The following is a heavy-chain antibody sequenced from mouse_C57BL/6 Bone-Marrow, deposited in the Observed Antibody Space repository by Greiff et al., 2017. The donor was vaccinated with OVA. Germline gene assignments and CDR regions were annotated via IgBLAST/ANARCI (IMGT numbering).Heavy chain of an antibody. CDR1: GYAFSSYW. Sequence: QVQLQQSGAELVKPGASVKISCKASGYAFSSYWMNWVKQRPGKGLEWIGQIYPGDGDTNYNGKFKGKATLTADKSCSTAYMQLSSLTSEDSAVYFCARKGTMITTDYFDYWGQGTTLTVSS. CDR3: ARKGTMITTDYFDY. CDR2: IYPGDGDT. J-gene: IGHJ2*01. V-gene: IGHV1-80*01. D-gene: IGHD2-4*01.